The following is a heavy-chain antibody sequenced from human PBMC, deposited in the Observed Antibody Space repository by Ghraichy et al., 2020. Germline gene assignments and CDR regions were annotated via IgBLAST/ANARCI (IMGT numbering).Heavy chain of an antibody. J-gene: IGHJ6*03. V-gene: IGHV3-30*04. CDR3: AREGKYVWGSYRPNYYMDV. CDR1: GFTFSSYA. D-gene: IGHD3-16*02. Sequence: GGSLRLSCAASGFTFSSYAMHWVRQAPGKGLEWVAVISYDGSNKYYADSVKGRFTISRDNSKNTLYLQMNSLRAEDTAVYYCAREGKYVWGSYRPNYYMDVWGKGTTVTVSS. CDR2: ISYDGSNK.